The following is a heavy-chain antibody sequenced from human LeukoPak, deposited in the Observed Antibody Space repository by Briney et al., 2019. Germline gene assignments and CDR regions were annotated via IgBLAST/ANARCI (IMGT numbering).Heavy chain of an antibody. V-gene: IGHV5-51*01. CDR2: IYPGNPET. J-gene: IGHJ4*02. CDR3: ARGVDFWSGSPYFDF. D-gene: IGHD3-3*01. Sequence: GESLKISXKASGYSFSSYYIGWVRQMPGKGLEWTGMIYPGNPETIYSPSFQGHVTISLDRSITTAYLRFNNLKASDTAMYYCARGVDFWSGSPYFDFWGQGTLVTVSS. CDR1: GYSFSSYY.